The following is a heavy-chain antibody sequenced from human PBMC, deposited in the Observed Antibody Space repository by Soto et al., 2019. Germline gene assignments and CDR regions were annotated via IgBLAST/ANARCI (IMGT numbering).Heavy chain of an antibody. J-gene: IGHJ4*02. CDR2: ISDSGGSA. V-gene: IGHV3-23*01. CDR3: AKDVSYGGKRPYYFDY. D-gene: IGHD4-17*01. CDR1: GFTFINYA. Sequence: PGGSLRLSCAASGFTFINYAMSWVLQAPWKGLEWVSGISDSGGSAYNADSVKGRFTISRDNAKSTLYLQMNSLRAEDTAVYYCAKDVSYGGKRPYYFDYWGQGTLVTVSS.